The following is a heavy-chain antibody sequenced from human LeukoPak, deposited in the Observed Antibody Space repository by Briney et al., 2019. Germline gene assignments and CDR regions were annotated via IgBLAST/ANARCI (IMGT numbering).Heavy chain of an antibody. D-gene: IGHD1-14*01. Sequence: SETLSLTCTVSGGSISTSSYYWGWVRQPPGKGLEWIGEINHSGSTNYNPSLKSRVTISVDTSKNQFSLKLSSVTAADTAVYYCARGSDGIGYWGQGTLVTVSS. CDR3: ARGSDGIGY. J-gene: IGHJ4*02. V-gene: IGHV4-39*07. CDR1: GGSISTSSYY. CDR2: INHSGST.